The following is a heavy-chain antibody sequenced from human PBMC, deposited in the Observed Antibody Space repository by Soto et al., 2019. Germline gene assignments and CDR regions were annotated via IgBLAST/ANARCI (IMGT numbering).Heavy chain of an antibody. V-gene: IGHV1-18*04. CDR1: GYTFSTYD. CDR2: INTYNGNT. CDR3: AFWAVPAHGFGGPFDY. D-gene: IGHD3-16*01. Sequence: QVHLVQSGAEVKRPGASVKVSCKASGYTFSTYDINWVRQAPGQALEWVGWINTYNGNTNYAQKLQGRITVTTDTSTRTADMEVRSLRSDDTAVYYCAFWAVPAHGFGGPFDYLGQVTTVTVCS. J-gene: IGHJ4*02.